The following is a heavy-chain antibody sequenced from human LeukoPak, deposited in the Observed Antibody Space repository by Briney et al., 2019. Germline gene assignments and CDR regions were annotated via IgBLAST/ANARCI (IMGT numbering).Heavy chain of an antibody. CDR1: GYTFTGYY. CDR3: ARAMAAPDAFDI. V-gene: IGHV1-2*06. D-gene: IGHD2-8*01. Sequence: ASVKVSCKASGYTFTGYYMHWVRQAPGQGLEWMGRINPNSGGTNYAQKFQGRVTMTRDTSISTAYMELSRLRSDDTAMYYCARAMAAPDAFDIWGQGTMVTVSS. CDR2: INPNSGGT. J-gene: IGHJ3*02.